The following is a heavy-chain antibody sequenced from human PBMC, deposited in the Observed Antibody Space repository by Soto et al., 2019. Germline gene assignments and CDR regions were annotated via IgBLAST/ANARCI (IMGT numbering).Heavy chain of an antibody. CDR2: IYHSGST. J-gene: IGHJ4*02. D-gene: IGHD6-13*01. V-gene: IGHV4-38-2*01. CDR3: ARARIAAAVPYYFDY. Sequence: SETLSLTCVVSGDSIRSDYYLGWILQPPGKGLEWIGSIYHSGSTYYNPSLKSRVTISVDTSKNQFSLKLSSVTAADTAVYYCARARIAAAVPYYFDYWGQGTLVTVSS. CDR1: GDSIRSDYY.